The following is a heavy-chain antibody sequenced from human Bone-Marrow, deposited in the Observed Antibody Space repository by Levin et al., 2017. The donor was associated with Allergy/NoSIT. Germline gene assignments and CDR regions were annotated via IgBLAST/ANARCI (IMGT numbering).Heavy chain of an antibody. J-gene: IGHJ6*02. Sequence: GGSLRLSCVASGFTFNAYAMNWVRRAPGKGLEWVSAMSGTTGSHYHADSVTGRLTISRDSSTNTLFLQMDSLRVEATATYYCAKGTTVYFYYNGMDAWGQGTTVTVFS. CDR2: MSGTTGSH. CDR3: AKGTTVYFYYNGMDA. CDR1: GFTFNAYA. D-gene: IGHD2/OR15-2a*01. V-gene: IGHV3-23*01.